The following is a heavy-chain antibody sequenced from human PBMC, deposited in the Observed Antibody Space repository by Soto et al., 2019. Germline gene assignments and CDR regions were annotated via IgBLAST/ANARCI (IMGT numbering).Heavy chain of an antibody. CDR2: ISGSGGST. D-gene: IGHD6-13*01. CDR1: GFTFSSYA. CDR3: AKTMAAAGNAENDY. J-gene: IGHJ4*02. V-gene: IGHV3-23*01. Sequence: PGGSLRLSCAASGFTFSSYAMSWVRQAPGKGLEWVSAISGSGGSTYYADSVKGRFTISRDNSKNTLYLQMNSLRAEDTAVYYCAKTMAAAGNAENDYWGQGTLVTVSS.